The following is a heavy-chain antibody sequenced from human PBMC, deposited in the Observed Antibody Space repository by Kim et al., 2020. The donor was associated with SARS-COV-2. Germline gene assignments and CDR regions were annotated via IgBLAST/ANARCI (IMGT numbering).Heavy chain of an antibody. V-gene: IGHV3-48*03. D-gene: IGHD3-10*01. CDR1: GFTFSSYE. CDR2: ISSSGSTI. J-gene: IGHJ5*02. CDR3: ARVRGFYGSGSYWSPGVSVSALNWFDP. Sequence: GGSLRLSCAASGFTFSSYEMNWVRQAPGKGLEWVTYISSSGSTIYYADSVKGRFTISRDNAKNSLYLQMNSLRAEDTAVYYCARVRGFYGSGSYWSPGVSVSALNWFDPWGQGTLVTVSS.